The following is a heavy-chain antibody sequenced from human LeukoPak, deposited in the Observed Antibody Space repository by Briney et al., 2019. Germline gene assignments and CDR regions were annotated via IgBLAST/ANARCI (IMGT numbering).Heavy chain of an antibody. J-gene: IGHJ3*02. V-gene: IGHV1-18*01. D-gene: IGHD2-15*01. CDR1: GYTFTSYG. CDR3: ARDYPHVVVAATDAFDI. Sequence: GASVKVSCKVSGYTFTSYGISWVRQAPGQGLEWMGWISAYNGNTNYAQKLQGRVTMTTDTSTSTAYMELRSLRSDDTAVYYCARDYPHVVVAATDAFDIWGQGTMVTVSS. CDR2: ISAYNGNT.